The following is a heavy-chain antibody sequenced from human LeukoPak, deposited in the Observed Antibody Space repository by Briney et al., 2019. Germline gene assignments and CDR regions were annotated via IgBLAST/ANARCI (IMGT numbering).Heavy chain of an antibody. D-gene: IGHD6-19*01. CDR3: ASMDGTVFDY. V-gene: IGHV3-21*01. CDR1: GFTFSSYS. Sequence: PGGSLRLSCAASGFTFSSYSMNWVRQAPGKGLEWVSSISSSSSYIYYADSVKSRFTISRDNAKNSLYLQMNSLRAEDTAVYYCASMDGTVFDYWGQGTLVTVSS. CDR2: ISSSSSYI. J-gene: IGHJ4*02.